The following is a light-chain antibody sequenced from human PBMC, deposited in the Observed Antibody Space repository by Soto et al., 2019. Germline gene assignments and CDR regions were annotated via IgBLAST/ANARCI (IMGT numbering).Light chain of an antibody. CDR2: GAS. CDR3: QQYNNSPFT. V-gene: IGKV3-15*01. J-gene: IGKJ3*01. Sequence: DIGITQSPSTRYVSPGERATLSGRASQSISSNLAWNHQKPGQAPRLLIYGASPRDTGIPATFSGSWSGTEFTLTIRSLQSQVLAVYYCQQYNNSPFTFGPATKLPIQ. CDR1: QSISSN.